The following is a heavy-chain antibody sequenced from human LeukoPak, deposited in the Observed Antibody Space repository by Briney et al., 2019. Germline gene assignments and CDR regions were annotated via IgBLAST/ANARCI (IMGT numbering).Heavy chain of an antibody. J-gene: IGHJ4*02. CDR1: GFTFSNYA. CDR2: ITGSGGST. D-gene: IGHD1-26*01. Sequence: ETGGSLRLSCAASGFTFSNYAMSGVRQAPGKGLEWVSGITGSGGSTYYADSVKGRFTISRDNSKHTLDLQMNSLRAEDTAKYFCAKVLRGTYYYFDYWGLGTLVTVSS. V-gene: IGHV3-23*01. CDR3: AKVLRGTYYYFDY.